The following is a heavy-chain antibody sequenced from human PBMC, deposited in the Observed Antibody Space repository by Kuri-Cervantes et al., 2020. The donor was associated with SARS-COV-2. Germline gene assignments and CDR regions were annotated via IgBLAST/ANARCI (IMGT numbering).Heavy chain of an antibody. V-gene: IGHV4-59*01. CDR1: GGSISSYY. J-gene: IGHJ6*02. D-gene: IGHD6-19*01. CDR3: AREGSGWYGEDYYYYGMDV. CDR2: IYYSGST. Sequence: GSLRLSCTVSGGSISSYYWSWIRQPPGKGLGWIGYIYYSGSTNYNPSLKSRVTISVDTSKNQFSLKLSSVTAADTAVYYCAREGSGWYGEDYYYYGMDVWGQGTTVTVSS.